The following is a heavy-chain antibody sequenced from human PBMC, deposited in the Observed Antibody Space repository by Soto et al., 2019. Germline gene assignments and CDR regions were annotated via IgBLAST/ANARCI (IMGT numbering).Heavy chain of an antibody. CDR2: IYWDDDK. J-gene: IGHJ5*02. Sequence: QITLKESGPTLVKPTQTVTLTCTFSGFSLSTSGVGVGWIRQPPGKALEWLALIYWDDDKRYSPSLKSRLTITKDTSKHQVVLTMSNMDPVDTATYYRAHRRGYTDSGSYLNWFDPWGRRTLVTVSS. CDR3: AHRRGYTDSGSYLNWFDP. D-gene: IGHD3-10*01. V-gene: IGHV2-5*02. CDR1: GFSLSTSGVG.